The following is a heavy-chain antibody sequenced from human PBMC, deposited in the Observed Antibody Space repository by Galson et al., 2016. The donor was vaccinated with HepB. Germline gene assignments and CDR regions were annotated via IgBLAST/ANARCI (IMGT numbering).Heavy chain of an antibody. CDR1: GYNLTNYA. J-gene: IGHJ4*02. CDR3: VRDRQELRWLVGAFDY. CDR2: INGDNGNT. V-gene: IGHV1-3*01. Sequence: SVKVSCKASGYNLTNYAMNWVRQAPGQSLEWMGSINGDNGNTKYSQKFQGRVTMTRDTSATTAYMELSSLTPEDTAVYYCVRDRQELRWLVGAFDYWGQGTLVTVSS. D-gene: IGHD6-19*01.